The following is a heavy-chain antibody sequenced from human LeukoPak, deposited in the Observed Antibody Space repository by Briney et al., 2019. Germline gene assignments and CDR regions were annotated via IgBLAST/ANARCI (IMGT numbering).Heavy chain of an antibody. CDR3: ARDQTYYYYGVDV. J-gene: IGHJ6*02. Sequence: GGSLRLACAASGLTFSSYAMSWVRQAPGKGLEWVSTIRDNGASTFHADSVKGRFTISRDNSKDTLYLQMNSLRAEDTAVYYCARDQTYYYYGVDVWGQGTTVTVSS. CDR1: GLTFSSYA. CDR2: IRDNGAST. V-gene: IGHV3-23*01.